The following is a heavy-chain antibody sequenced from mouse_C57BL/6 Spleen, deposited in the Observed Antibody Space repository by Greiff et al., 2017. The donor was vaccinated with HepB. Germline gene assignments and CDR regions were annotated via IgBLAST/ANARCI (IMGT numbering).Heavy chain of an antibody. J-gene: IGHJ4*01. CDR3: ARGYSTDYAMDY. CDR1: GFTFSSYA. CDR2: ISDGGSYT. Sequence: EVKLMESGGGLVKPGGSLKLSCAASGFTFSSYAMSWVRQTPEKRLEWVATISDGGSYTYYPDNVKGRFTISRDNAKNNLYLQMSHLKSEDTAMYYCARGYSTDYAMDYWGQGTSVTVSS. V-gene: IGHV5-4*03. D-gene: IGHD2-5*01.